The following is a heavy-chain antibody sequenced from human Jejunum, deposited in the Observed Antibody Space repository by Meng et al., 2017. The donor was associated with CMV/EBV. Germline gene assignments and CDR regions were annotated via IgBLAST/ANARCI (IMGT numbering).Heavy chain of an antibody. J-gene: IGHJ4*02. CDR1: GFSFSNYV. CDR3: ARGGYYDPYY. Sequence: SCAASGFSFSNYVMSWVRWAPGKGLQWVSGITSRGGNTYYLASVNGRFTISRDNSKNTLYLQMNSLRVEDSAIYYCARGGYYDPYYWGQGTLVTVSS. V-gene: IGHV3-23*01. D-gene: IGHD3-22*01. CDR2: ITSRGGNT.